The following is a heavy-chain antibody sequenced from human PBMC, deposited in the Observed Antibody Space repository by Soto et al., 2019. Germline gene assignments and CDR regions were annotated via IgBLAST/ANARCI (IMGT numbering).Heavy chain of an antibody. D-gene: IGHD3-10*01. V-gene: IGHV3-73*01. J-gene: IGHJ6*02. CDR1: GFTFSGSA. CDR2: IRSKANSYAT. Sequence: GGSLRLSCAASGFTFSGSAMHWVRQASGKGLEWVGRIRSKANSYATAYAASVKGRFTISRDDSKNKAYLQRNSLKTEDTAVYYCTRRSEGNYGSGSYYYGMDVWGQGTTVTVSS. CDR3: TRRSEGNYGSGSYYYGMDV.